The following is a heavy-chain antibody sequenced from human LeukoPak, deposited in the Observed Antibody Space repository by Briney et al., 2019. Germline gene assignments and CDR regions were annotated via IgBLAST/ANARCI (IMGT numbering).Heavy chain of an antibody. CDR1: GFTFSSAW. CDR2: VNQDGSGK. J-gene: IGHJ4*02. D-gene: IGHD5-24*01. Sequence: PGGSLRLSCAASGFTFSSAWMSWVRQAPGKGLEWVANVNQDGSGKYYVDSVKGRFTISKDNAKNSLYLQMNSLRAEDTAVYYCTSANYGPAYWGQGTLVIVSS. CDR3: TSANYGPAY. V-gene: IGHV3-7*01.